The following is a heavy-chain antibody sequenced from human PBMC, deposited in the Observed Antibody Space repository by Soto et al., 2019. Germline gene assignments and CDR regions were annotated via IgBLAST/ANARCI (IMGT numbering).Heavy chain of an antibody. J-gene: IGHJ6*02. CDR2: INPSGGST. CDR1: GYMFTFYY. Sequence: QVQLVQSGAEVKEPGASVRVSCTASGYMFTFYYMHWVRQAPGHGLEWMGLINPSGGSTIYAQNFQGRVTMTRDTSTSTVYLELSSLRSEDTTVYYCARPPATYSYGMDVWGQGTTVTVSS. CDR3: ARPPATYSYGMDV. V-gene: IGHV1-46*01.